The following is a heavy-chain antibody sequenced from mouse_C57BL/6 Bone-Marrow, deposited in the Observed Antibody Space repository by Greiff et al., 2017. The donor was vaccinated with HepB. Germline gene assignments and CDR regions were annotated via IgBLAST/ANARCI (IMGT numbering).Heavy chain of an antibody. CDR1: GYTFTAYY. CDR3: AVLRRDYAMDY. Sequence: EVQLQQSGPVLVKPGASVKMSCKASGYTFTAYYMNWVKQSHGKSLEWIGVINPYNGGTSYNQKFKGKATLTVDKSSSTAYMELNSLTSEDSAVYYCAVLRRDYAMDYWGQGTSVTVAS. J-gene: IGHJ4*01. CDR2: INPYNGGT. D-gene: IGHD1-1*01. V-gene: IGHV1-19*01.